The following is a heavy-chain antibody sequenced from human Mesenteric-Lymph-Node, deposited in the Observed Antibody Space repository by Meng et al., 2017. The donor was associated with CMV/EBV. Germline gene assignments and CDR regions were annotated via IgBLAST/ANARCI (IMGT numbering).Heavy chain of an antibody. CDR2: IYPGDSYT. D-gene: IGHD3-22*01. Sequence: GESLKISCEASGYLFTNNWIGWVRQMPGKGLEWMGIIYPGDSYTRYNPSFQGQFIISADKSINTAYLEWSGLKASDTAIYYCARHRGDGSSYYGDYWGQGTLVTVSS. CDR1: GYLFTNNW. J-gene: IGHJ4*02. V-gene: IGHV5-51*01. CDR3: ARHRGDGSSYYGDY.